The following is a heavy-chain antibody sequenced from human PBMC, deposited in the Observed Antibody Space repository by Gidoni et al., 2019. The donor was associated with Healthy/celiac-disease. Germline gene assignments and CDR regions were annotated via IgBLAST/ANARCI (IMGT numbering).Heavy chain of an antibody. CDR1: GGSFSGYD. CDR3: ATRGYCSSTSCYTSYYYYGMDV. D-gene: IGHD2-2*02. CDR2: INHSGST. V-gene: IGHV4-34*01. J-gene: IGHJ6*02. Sequence: QVQLQQWGAGLLKPSETLSLTCAVYGGSFSGYDWSWIRQPPGKGLEWIGEINHSGSTNYNPSLKSRVTISVDTSKNQFSLKLSSVTAADTAVYYCATRGYCSSTSCYTSYYYYGMDVWGQGTTVTVSS.